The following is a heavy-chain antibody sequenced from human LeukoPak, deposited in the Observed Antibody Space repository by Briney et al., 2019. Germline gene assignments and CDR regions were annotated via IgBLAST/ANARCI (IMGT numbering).Heavy chain of an antibody. CDR3: ASRDWQWPYYFDY. D-gene: IGHD6-19*01. V-gene: IGHV1-3*01. Sequence: GASVKVSCKASGYTFTSYAMHWVRQAPGQRLEWMGWINAGNGNTKYSQKFQGRVTITRDTSASTAYMELSSLGSEDTAVYYCASRDWQWPYYFDYWAREPWSPSPQ. CDR2: INAGNGNT. J-gene: IGHJ4*02. CDR1: GYTFTSYA.